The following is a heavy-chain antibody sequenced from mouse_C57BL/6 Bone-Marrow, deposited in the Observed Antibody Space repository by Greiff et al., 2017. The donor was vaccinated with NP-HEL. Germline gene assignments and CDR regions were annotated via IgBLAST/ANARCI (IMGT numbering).Heavy chain of an antibody. CDR3: TTSYEVDYYFDY. CDR2: IDPGDGDT. D-gene: IGHD1-1*01. J-gene: IGHJ2*01. V-gene: IGHV14-1*01. Sequence: VQLQQSGAELVRPGASVKLSCTASGFNIKDYYMHWVKQRPEQGLEWIGRIDPGDGDTEYAPKFQGKATRTADTSSNTAYLQLSSLTSEDTAVYYCTTSYEVDYYFDYWGQGTTLTVSS. CDR1: GFNIKDYY.